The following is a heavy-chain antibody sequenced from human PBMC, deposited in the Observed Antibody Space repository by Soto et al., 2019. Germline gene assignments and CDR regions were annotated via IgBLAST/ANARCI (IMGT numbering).Heavy chain of an antibody. J-gene: IGHJ4*02. CDR2: ISYDGSNK. CDR3: AKVGGGSSSPAGLNDY. D-gene: IGHD6-13*01. CDR1: GFTFSSYG. V-gene: IGHV3-30*18. Sequence: QVQLVESGGGVVQPGRSLRLSCAASGFTFSSYGMHWVRQAPGKGLEWVAVISYDGSNKYYADSVKGRFTISRDNSKNTLYLQMNSLSAEDTAVYYCAKVGGGSSSPAGLNDYWGQGTLVTVSS.